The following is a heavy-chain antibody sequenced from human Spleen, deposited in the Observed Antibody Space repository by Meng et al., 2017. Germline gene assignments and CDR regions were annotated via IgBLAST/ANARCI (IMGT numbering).Heavy chain of an antibody. CDR2: IYDSGRT. D-gene: IGHD3-9*01. Sequence: SETLSLTCTVSGDSISSGSYYWSWIRQPAGKGLEWIGSIYDSGRTYYNPSLKSRVNISVDTSKNQFSLKLSSVTAADTAVYYCAGLFYYFDYWGQGTLVTVSS. CDR3: AGLFYYFDY. CDR1: GDSISSGSYY. V-gene: IGHV4-39*07. J-gene: IGHJ4*02.